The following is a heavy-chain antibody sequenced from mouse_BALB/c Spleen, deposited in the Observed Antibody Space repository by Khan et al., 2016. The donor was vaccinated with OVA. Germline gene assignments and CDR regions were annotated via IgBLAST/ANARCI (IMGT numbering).Heavy chain of an antibody. J-gene: IGHJ2*01. CDR2: ISYSGSP. Sequence: EVQLVESGPGLVKPSQSLSLTCTVTAYSITSDYAWTWIRQFPGNKLEWLGYISYSGSPRHNPSLKSRISINRDTSKKQFFLQLISVTTEDTATYYCACISFYYRYSFFDSWGQDTTPTVSS. CDR1: AYSITSDYA. CDR3: ACISFYYRYSFFDS. V-gene: IGHV3-2*02. D-gene: IGHD2-14*01.